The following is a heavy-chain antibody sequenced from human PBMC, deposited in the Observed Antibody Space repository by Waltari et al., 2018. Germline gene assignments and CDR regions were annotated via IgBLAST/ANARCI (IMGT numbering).Heavy chain of an antibody. CDR3: TRDWSIIRGVPCAFDI. CDR2: IREDGNEK. Sequence: EVQLVESGGGLVQPGGSLRLSCVASGFNFSSSWMSWVRQAPGKGLEWVANIREDGNEKASVDSVKGRFTISRDNTKNSLYLQMNSLRDEDTAVYYCTRDWSIIRGVPCAFDIWGQGTMVIVSS. J-gene: IGHJ3*02. CDR1: GFNFSSSW. D-gene: IGHD3-10*01. V-gene: IGHV3-7*03.